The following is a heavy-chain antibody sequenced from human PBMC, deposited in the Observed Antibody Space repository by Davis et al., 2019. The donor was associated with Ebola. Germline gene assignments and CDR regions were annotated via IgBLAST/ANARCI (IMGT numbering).Heavy chain of an antibody. V-gene: IGHV3-66*01. CDR2: IYSGGST. J-gene: IGHJ5*02. Sequence: GESLKISCAASGFTVSSNYMSWVRQAPGKGLEWVSVIYSGGSTYYADSVKGRFTISRDNSKNTLYLQMNSLRAEDTAVYYCARVQKVAAPWVWFDPWGQGTLVTVSS. CDR3: ARVQKVAAPWVWFDP. D-gene: IGHD2-15*01. CDR1: GFTVSSNY.